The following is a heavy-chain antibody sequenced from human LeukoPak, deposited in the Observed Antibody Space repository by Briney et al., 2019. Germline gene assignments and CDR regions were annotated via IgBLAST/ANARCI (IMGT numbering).Heavy chain of an antibody. Sequence: SETLSLTCTVSGGSISSGDYYWSWIRQPPGKGLEWIGYIYYSGSTYYNPSLKSRVTISVDTSKNQFSLKLSSVTAADTAVYYCARGLNSWYGLWFDPWGQGTLVTVSS. D-gene: IGHD6-13*01. V-gene: IGHV4-30-4*08. CDR3: ARGLNSWYGLWFDP. CDR2: IYYSGST. J-gene: IGHJ5*02. CDR1: GGSISSGDYY.